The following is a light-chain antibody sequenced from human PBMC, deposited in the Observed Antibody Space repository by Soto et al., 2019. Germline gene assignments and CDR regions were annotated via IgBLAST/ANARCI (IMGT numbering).Light chain of an antibody. CDR2: GAS. CDR3: QQYGSSPT. V-gene: IGKV3-20*01. Sequence: EIVLTQTTGTLSSSPGEIATISCRASQSVSSSYLSWYQQKPGQAPSLLIYGASSRATGIPDRFSGSGSGTDFPLTISRLEPEDFAVYYCQQYGSSPTFGQGTKVDIK. CDR1: QSVSSSY. J-gene: IGKJ1*01.